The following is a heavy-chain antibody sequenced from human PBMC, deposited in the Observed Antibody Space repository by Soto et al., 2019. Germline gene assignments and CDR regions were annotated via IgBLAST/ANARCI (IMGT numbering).Heavy chain of an antibody. Sequence: QVQLQESGPGLVKPSETLSLTCTVSGGSISSYYWNWIRHPPGQGLEGSGYIYDSGSTNYNPSLKSRVTISVATSKNQLSLKLSSVTAADTAMYYCARSGYYYDSSGYYSYYFDYWGQGPLVTVSS. V-gene: IGHV4-59*01. J-gene: IGHJ4*02. D-gene: IGHD3-22*01. CDR3: ARSGYYYDSSGYYSYYFDY. CDR1: GGSISSYY. CDR2: IYDSGST.